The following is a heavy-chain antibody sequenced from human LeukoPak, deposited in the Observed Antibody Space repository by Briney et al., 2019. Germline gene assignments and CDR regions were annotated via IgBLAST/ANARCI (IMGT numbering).Heavy chain of an antibody. D-gene: IGHD2-2*01. CDR2: IKQDGSEQ. CDR3: ATLPVVMGFYYYYMDV. J-gene: IGHJ6*03. V-gene: IGHV3-7*01. CDR1: GFTFSSYW. Sequence: GGSLRLSCAASGFTFSSYWMSWVRQAPGEGLEWVANIKQDGSEQYYVHSVKGRFTISRANAKNSLYLQMTSLRAEATAVYSGATLPVVMGFYYYYMDVWGKGTTVTV.